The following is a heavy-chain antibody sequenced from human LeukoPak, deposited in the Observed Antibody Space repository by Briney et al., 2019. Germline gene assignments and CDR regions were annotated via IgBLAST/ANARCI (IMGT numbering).Heavy chain of an antibody. V-gene: IGHV3-23*01. CDR2: ISGSGANT. CDR1: GFTFSTYA. CDR3: AKERAGYTNPYYFDY. J-gene: IGHJ4*02. Sequence: GGSLRLSCAASGFTFSTYAMSWVRQAPGKGLEWVSTISGSGANTYSADSVRGRFTISRDNSKNTLYLHMNSLRAEDTAVYYRAKERAGYTNPYYFDYWGQGTLVTVSS. D-gene: IGHD3-16*02.